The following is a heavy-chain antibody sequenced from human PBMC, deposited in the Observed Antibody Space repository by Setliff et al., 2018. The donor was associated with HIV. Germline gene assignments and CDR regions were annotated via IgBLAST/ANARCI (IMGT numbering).Heavy chain of an antibody. Sequence: SETLSLTCSVSGGSITSSSYFWAWIRQPPGTALEWIGSMYFSGSTYHNPSLKSRLIISLDASREQFSLRLTSVTAADTAVYYWARGGVRGLVAPYFDYWGQGTLVTVS. V-gene: IGHV4-39*07. J-gene: IGHJ4*02. D-gene: IGHD3-10*01. CDR1: GGSITSSSYF. CDR3: ARGGVRGLVAPYFDY. CDR2: MYFSGST.